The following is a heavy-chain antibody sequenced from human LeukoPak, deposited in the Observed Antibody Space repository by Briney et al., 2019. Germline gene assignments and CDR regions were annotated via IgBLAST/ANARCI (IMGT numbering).Heavy chain of an antibody. CDR1: GFTFSSYW. CDR2: IKQDGSEK. CDR3: ARVFTFLEWLDYMDV. Sequence: GGSLRLSCAASGFTFSSYWVSWVRQAPGEWLEWVANIKQDGSEKYHVDSVKGRFTISRANATNSLYLQMNSLRAEDTAVYDCARVFTFLEWLDYMDVWGKGTTVTVSS. J-gene: IGHJ6*03. V-gene: IGHV3-7*01. D-gene: IGHD3-3*01.